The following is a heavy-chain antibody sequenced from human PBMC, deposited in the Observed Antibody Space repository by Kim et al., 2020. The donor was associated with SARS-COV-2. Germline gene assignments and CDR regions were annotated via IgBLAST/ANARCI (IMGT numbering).Heavy chain of an antibody. CDR3: ARGAPPGGARRYYDIGRGDNWFDP. CDR2: IYSGGST. Sequence: GGSLRLSCAASGFTVSSNYMSWVRQAPGKGLEWVSVIYSGGSTYYADSVKGRFTISRDNSKNTLYLQMNSLRAEDTAVYYCARGAPPGGARRYYDIGRGDNWFDPWGQGTLVTVSS. J-gene: IGHJ5*02. V-gene: IGHV3-66*01. CDR1: GFTVSSNY. D-gene: IGHD3-22*01.